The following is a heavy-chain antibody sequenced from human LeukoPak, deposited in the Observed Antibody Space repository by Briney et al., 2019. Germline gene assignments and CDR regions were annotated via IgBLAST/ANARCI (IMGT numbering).Heavy chain of an antibody. CDR2: IYYTGST. D-gene: IGHD6-19*01. Sequence: SETLSLTCTVSGGSISSSSYYWSWIRQPPGKGPEWIGFIYYTGSTNYNPSLKSRATISVDTSKNQFSLNLSSVTAADTAVYYCARGDSGWYYFDYLGQGTLVTVSS. J-gene: IGHJ4*02. CDR3: ARGDSGWYYFDY. V-gene: IGHV4-61*01. CDR1: GGSISSSSYY.